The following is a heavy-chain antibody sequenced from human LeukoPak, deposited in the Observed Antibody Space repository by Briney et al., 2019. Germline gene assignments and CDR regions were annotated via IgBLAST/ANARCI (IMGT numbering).Heavy chain of an antibody. CDR1: GFTFSSYE. Sequence: SGGSLRLSCAASGFTFSSYEMNWVRQAPGKGLEWVSVIYSGGSTYYADSVKGRFTISRDNSKNTLYLQMNSLRAEDTAVYYCARDRRTPARLFDYWGQGTLVTVSS. J-gene: IGHJ4*02. V-gene: IGHV3-66*02. D-gene: IGHD6-6*01. CDR2: IYSGGST. CDR3: ARDRRTPARLFDY.